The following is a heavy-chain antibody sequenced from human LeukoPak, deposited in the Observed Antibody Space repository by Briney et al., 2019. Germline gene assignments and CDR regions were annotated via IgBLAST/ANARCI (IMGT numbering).Heavy chain of an antibody. J-gene: IGHJ4*02. D-gene: IGHD3-16*01. V-gene: IGHV3-23*01. CDR2: ISGSGSST. Sequence: GGSLRLSCAASGFTFSSYAMSWVRQAPGKGLEWVSSISGSGSSTYYADSVKGRFTISRDNSKNALFLQMNSLKADDTAVYYCAKGGGGVLASWGQGTLVTVSS. CDR3: AKGGGGVLAS. CDR1: GFTFSSYA.